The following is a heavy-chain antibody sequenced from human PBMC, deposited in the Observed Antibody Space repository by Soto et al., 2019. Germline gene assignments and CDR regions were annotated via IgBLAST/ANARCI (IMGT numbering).Heavy chain of an antibody. CDR3: ADCSGGSCLSQHAFDI. CDR1: GFTFSSYA. V-gene: IGHV3-23*01. CDR2: ISGSGGST. Sequence: GGSLRLSCAASGFTFSSYAMSWVRQAPGKGLEWVSAISGSGGSTYYADAVKGRFTISRDNSKNTLYLQMNSLRAEDTAVYYCADCSGGSCLSQHAFDIWGQGTMVTVSS. D-gene: IGHD2-15*01. J-gene: IGHJ3*02.